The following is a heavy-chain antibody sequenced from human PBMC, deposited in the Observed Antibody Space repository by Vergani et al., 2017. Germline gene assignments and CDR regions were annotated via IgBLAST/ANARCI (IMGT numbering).Heavy chain of an antibody. CDR3: ARRSGGYYSGGKVHPLRTAFDV. CDR2: ISASGNA. D-gene: IGHD2-15*01. Sequence: QVQLQASGPGRVKPSQTLSLTCTMSGGHISAGYYFWSWIRQPAGKGLEWLGHISASGNASHSPSLKTRVSMSVDTYNHQFSRTVTSVTAADTAIYFCARRSGGYYSGGKVHPLRTAFDVWGHGTVVTVSS. J-gene: IGHJ3*01. V-gene: IGHV4-61*02. CDR1: GGHISAGYYF.